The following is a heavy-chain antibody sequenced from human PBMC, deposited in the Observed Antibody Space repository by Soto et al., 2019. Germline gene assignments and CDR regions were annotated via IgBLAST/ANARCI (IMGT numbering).Heavy chain of an antibody. CDR2: ITGSTGNT. D-gene: IGHD3-10*01. J-gene: IGHJ3*02. CDR3: ARNYGFGDQRTGFDI. V-gene: IGHV3-23*01. CDR1: GFTFSSYA. Sequence: GGSLRLSCAASGFTFSSYAMSWVRQAPGKGLEWVSAITGSTGNTYYADSVKGRFTISRDNFKSTLYLQMNSLRAEDTAVYYCARNYGFGDQRTGFDIWGQGTMVNVSS.